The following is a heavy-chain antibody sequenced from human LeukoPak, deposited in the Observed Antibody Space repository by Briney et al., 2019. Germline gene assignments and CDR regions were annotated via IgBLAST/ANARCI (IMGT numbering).Heavy chain of an antibody. J-gene: IGHJ4*02. CDR2: IKDDGSEI. CDR3: VRRGNRWGDY. V-gene: IGHV3-7*01. D-gene: IGHD3-16*01. CDR1: GFTFSDCW. Sequence: GGSLRLSCEASGFTFSDCWMSWIRQTPGKGLEWVANIKDDGSEIYYVDSVKGRFTISRDNAKNSLYLQMNSLRAEDTAVYYCVRRGNRWGDYWGQGTLVTVSS.